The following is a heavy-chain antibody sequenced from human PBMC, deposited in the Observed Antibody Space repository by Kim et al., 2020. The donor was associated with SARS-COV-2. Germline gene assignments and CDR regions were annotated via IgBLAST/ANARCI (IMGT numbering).Heavy chain of an antibody. CDR1: GGSISSSSYY. D-gene: IGHD3-10*01. J-gene: IGHJ5*02. V-gene: IGHV4-39*07. CDR3: ARANFPGFGELSPPQVWWFDP. Sequence: SETLSLTCTVSGGSISSSSYYWGWIRQPPGKGLEWIGSIYYSGSTYYNPSLKSRVTISVDTSKNQFSLKLSSVTAADTAVYYCARANFPGFGELSPPQVWWFDPWGQGTLVTVSS. CDR2: IYYSGST.